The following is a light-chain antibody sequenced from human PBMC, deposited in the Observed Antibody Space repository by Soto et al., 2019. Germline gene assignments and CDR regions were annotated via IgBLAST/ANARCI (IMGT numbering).Light chain of an antibody. V-gene: IGKV3-20*01. CDR3: QQYGSSSGWT. J-gene: IGKJ1*01. Sequence: EVVLTQAPGTLSLSPGERATVSCRSIRIVSSNYLAWYQQKPGQCPRLLIYGASSRATGIPDRFSGSGSGTDFTLTISRLEPEDFAMYYCQQYGSSSGWTFGQGTKVHIK. CDR2: GAS. CDR1: RIVSSNY.